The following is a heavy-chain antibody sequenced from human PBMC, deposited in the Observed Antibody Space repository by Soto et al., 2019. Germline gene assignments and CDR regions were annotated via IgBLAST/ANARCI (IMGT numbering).Heavy chain of an antibody. J-gene: IGHJ4*02. CDR2: IYYSGST. V-gene: IGHV4-39*01. D-gene: IGHD6-19*01. CDR1: GGSISSSSYY. Sequence: QLQLQESGPGLVKPSETLSLTCTVSGGSISSSSYYWGWIRQPPGKGLEWIGSIYYSGSTYYNPSLKSRVTISVDTSKNQFSLKLSSVTAADTAVYYCARWVHGSGCLDYWGQGTLVTVSS. CDR3: ARWVHGSGCLDY.